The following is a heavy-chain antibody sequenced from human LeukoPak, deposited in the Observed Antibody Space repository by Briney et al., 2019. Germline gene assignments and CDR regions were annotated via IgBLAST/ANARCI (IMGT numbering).Heavy chain of an antibody. D-gene: IGHD5-24*01. CDR3: ARDRINFFDY. J-gene: IGHJ4*02. CDR2: IWFDGSKK. V-gene: IGHV3-33*01. CDR1: GFIFNTYG. Sequence: GGSLRLSCVASGFIFNTYGMHWVRQAPGKGLEWVAGIWFDGSKKYYADSVKGRFTISRDDPKNTLYLQMNSLRAEDTAVYFCARDRINFFDYWGQGALVTVSS.